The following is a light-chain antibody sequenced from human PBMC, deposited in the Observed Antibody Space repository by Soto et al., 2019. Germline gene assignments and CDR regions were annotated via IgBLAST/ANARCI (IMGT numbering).Light chain of an antibody. CDR3: QHYNSYSEA. CDR2: KAS. Sequence: DIPMTQSPSTLSGSVGDRVTITCRASQTISSWLAWYQQKPGKAPKLLIYKASTFKSGVPSRFSGSGSGTEFTLTISSLQPDDFATYYCQHYNSYSEAFGLGTKVELK. CDR1: QTISSW. V-gene: IGKV1-5*03. J-gene: IGKJ1*01.